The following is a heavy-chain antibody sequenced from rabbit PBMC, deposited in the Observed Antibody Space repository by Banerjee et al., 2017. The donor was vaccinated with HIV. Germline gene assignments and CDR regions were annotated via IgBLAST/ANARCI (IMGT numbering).Heavy chain of an antibody. CDR1: GFSFSSSDY. CDR2: IYAGSNGST. Sequence: QSLEESGGDLVKPGASLTLTCTASGFSFSSSDYMCWVRQAPGKGLEWIACIYAGSNGSTYYASWAKGRFTISKTSWTTVTLQMTSLTAADTASYFCARDLAGVIGWNFNLWGPGTLVTVS. D-gene: IGHD4-1*01. CDR3: ARDLAGVIGWNFNL. V-gene: IGHV1S40*01. J-gene: IGHJ4*01.